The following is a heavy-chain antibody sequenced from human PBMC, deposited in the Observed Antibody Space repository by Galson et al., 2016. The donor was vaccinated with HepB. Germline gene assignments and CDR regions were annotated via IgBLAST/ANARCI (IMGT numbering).Heavy chain of an antibody. CDR3: ARDLGGVSDY. D-gene: IGHD1-26*01. CDR2: IDSDGSST. Sequence: SLRLSCAASGFTFNRYWMFWVRQAPGKGLLWVARIDSDGSSTVYADSVKGRFTISRDNAKNTLYLQMNSPRAEDTALYYCARDLGGVSDYWGQGTLVTVSS. V-gene: IGHV3-74*01. J-gene: IGHJ4*02. CDR1: GFTFNRYW.